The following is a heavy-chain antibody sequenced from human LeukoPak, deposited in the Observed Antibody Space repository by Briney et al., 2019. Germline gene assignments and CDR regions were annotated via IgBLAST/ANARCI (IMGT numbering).Heavy chain of an antibody. CDR2: ISHSGST. CDR3: ARVSGFDP. Sequence: SETLSLTCAVYGGSFSGYYWSWIRHPPGKGLEWIGEISHSGSTNYNPSLKSRVTISVDTSKNQFSLKLSSVTAADTAVYYCARVSGFDPWGQGTLVTVSS. J-gene: IGHJ5*02. CDR1: GGSFSGYY. V-gene: IGHV4-34*01.